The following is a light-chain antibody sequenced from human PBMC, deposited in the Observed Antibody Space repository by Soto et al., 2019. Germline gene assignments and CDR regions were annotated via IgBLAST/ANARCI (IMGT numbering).Light chain of an antibody. CDR3: GTWDSMVSAYV. V-gene: IGLV1-51*01. CDR2: DNY. J-gene: IGLJ1*01. Sequence: QSVLKHPASGYAVQLQNGSISYSGSRSNIGNDYVSWYQQLPGTAPKLLIYDNYKRPSGIPDRFSGSKSGTSGTLGITGLQTGDEADYYCGTWDSMVSAYVFGTGTKVTVL. CDR1: RSNIGNDY.